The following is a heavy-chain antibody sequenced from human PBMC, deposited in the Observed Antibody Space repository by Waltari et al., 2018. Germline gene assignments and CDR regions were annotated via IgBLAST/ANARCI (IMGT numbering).Heavy chain of an antibody. CDR2: IIPIFGTA. V-gene: IGHV1-69*13. CDR3: ARGGSLWSGSIKSDDAFDI. CDR1: GGTFSSYA. D-gene: IGHD3-3*01. J-gene: IGHJ3*02. Sequence: QVQLVQSGAEVKKPGSSVKVYCKASGGTFSSYALSWVRQAPGQGLEWMGGIIPIFGTANYAQKFQGRVTITADESTSTAYMELSSLRSEDTAVYYCARGGSLWSGSIKSDDAFDIWGQGTMVTVSS.